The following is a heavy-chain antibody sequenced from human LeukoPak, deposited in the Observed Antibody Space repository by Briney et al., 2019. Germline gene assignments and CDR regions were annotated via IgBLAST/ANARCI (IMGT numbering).Heavy chain of an antibody. D-gene: IGHD3-10*01. CDR1: GYTFTGYY. Sequence: ASVKVSCKASGYTFTGYYMHWVRQAPGQGLEWMGRINPNSGGTNYAQKLQGRVTMTRDTSISTAYMEVSRLRSDDTAVYYCAKSRRSGSYGIGYWGQGTLVTVSS. CDR3: AKSRRSGSYGIGY. J-gene: IGHJ4*02. CDR2: INPNSGGT. V-gene: IGHV1-2*06.